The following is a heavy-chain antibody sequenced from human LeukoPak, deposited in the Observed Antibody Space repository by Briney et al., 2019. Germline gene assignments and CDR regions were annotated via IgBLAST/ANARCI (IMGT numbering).Heavy chain of an antibody. D-gene: IGHD6-6*01. CDR2: ISGSGGRT. CDR3: ARSDSSSTRRAFDT. V-gene: IGHV3-23*01. CDR1: GFTFSSYA. J-gene: IGHJ3*02. Sequence: PGGSLRLSCVASGFTFSSYAMSWVRQAPGKGLEWVSAISGSGGRTYYADSVKGRFTISRDNSKNTLYLQMTSLRPEDTAVYHCARSDSSSTRRAFDTWGLGTMVSVSS.